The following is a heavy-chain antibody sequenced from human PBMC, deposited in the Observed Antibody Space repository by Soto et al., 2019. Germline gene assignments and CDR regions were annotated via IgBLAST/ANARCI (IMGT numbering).Heavy chain of an antibody. V-gene: IGHV3-7*05. D-gene: IGHD6-13*01. CDR1: GFTFSSYW. CDR3: ARDGSSSWYSYYYNGMDV. Sequence: EVQLVESGGGLVQPGGSLRLSCAASGFTFSSYWMSWVRQAPGKGLEWVANINQDGSEKFYVDSVKGRFTISRDNAKKSLYLQMNTLRVEDTAVYYCARDGSSSWYSYYYNGMDVWGQGITVTVSS. J-gene: IGHJ6*02. CDR2: INQDGSEK.